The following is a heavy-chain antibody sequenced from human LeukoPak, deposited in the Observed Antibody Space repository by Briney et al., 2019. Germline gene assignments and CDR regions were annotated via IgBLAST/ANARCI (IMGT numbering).Heavy chain of an antibody. CDR3: AKEPAAGTTFDY. CDR2: IKQDGSEK. Sequence: GGSLRLSCAASGFTFSRYWMSWVRQAPGKGLEWVANIKQDGSEKNYVDSVKGRFTISRDNAKNSVDLQMNSLRVEDTAVYYCAKEPAAGTTFDYWGQGALVTVSS. D-gene: IGHD6-13*01. CDR1: GFTFSRYW. V-gene: IGHV3-7*01. J-gene: IGHJ4*02.